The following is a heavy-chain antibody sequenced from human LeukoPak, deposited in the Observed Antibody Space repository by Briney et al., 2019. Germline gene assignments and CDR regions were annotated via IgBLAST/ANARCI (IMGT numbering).Heavy chain of an antibody. D-gene: IGHD1-1*01. Sequence: KPSETLSFTCAVSGSSISSSNWWGWIRQPPGKGLEWIGYIYYSGTTYYSPSLKSRVTMSVDTSKNQFSLKLSSVTAVDTAVYYCARTYRNWSSVDPWGQGTLVTVSS. CDR1: GSSISSSNW. CDR3: ARTYRNWSSVDP. V-gene: IGHV4-28*01. J-gene: IGHJ5*02. CDR2: IYYSGTT.